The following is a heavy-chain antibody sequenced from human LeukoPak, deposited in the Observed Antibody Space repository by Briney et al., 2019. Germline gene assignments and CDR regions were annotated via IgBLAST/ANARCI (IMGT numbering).Heavy chain of an antibody. D-gene: IGHD6-13*01. CDR2: IKQDGSEK. CDR1: GFTFSGYW. V-gene: IGHV3-7*04. J-gene: IGHJ3*02. CDR3: ARDWQWQQLDGDAFDI. Sequence: EGSLRLSCAASGFTFSGYWMSWVRQAPGKGLERVANIKQDGSEKYYVDSVKGRFTISRDNAKNSLFLQMNSLRAEDTAVYYCARDWQWQQLDGDAFDIWGQGTMVTVSS.